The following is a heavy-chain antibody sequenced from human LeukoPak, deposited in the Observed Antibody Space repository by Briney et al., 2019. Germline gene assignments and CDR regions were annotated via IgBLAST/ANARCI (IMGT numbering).Heavy chain of an antibody. Sequence: SETLSLTCTVSGGSISSGDYYWSWIRQPPGKGLEWIGYIYYSGSTNYNPSLKSRVTISVDTSKNQFSLKLSSVTAADTAVYYCASVPAARTRYFDLWGRGTLVTVSS. CDR1: GGSISSGDYY. D-gene: IGHD2-2*01. J-gene: IGHJ2*01. CDR3: ASVPAARTRYFDL. V-gene: IGHV4-61*08. CDR2: IYYSGST.